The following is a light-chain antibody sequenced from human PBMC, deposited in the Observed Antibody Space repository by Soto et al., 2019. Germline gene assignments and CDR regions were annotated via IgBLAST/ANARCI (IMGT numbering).Light chain of an antibody. CDR2: LNSDGSH. Sequence: QLVLTQSPSASASLGASVKLTCTLSSGHSNYAIAWHQQQPEKGPRYLMKLNSDGSHSKGDGTPDRFSGSSSGAERYLSISSLQSEDEADYYCQTWDTGIVLFGGGTKLTVL. CDR1: SGHSNYA. CDR3: QTWDTGIVL. V-gene: IGLV4-69*01. J-gene: IGLJ2*01.